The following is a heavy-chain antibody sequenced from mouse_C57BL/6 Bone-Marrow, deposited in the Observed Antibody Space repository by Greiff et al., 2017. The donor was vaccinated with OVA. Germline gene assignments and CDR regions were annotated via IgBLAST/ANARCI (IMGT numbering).Heavy chain of an antibody. CDR3: ARGGYGSSPWFAY. D-gene: IGHD1-1*01. CDR2: IDPNSGCT. J-gene: IGHJ3*01. CDR1: GYTFTSYW. Sequence: VQLQQPGAELVKPGASVKLSCKASGYTFTSYWMHWVKQRPGRGLEWIGRIDPNSGCTKYNEKFKSKATLTVDKPSSTAYMQLSSLTSEDSAVDYCARGGYGSSPWFAYWGQGTLVTVSA. V-gene: IGHV1-72*01.